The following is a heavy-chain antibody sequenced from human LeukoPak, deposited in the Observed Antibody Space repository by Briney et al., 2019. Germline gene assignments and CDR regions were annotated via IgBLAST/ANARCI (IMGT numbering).Heavy chain of an antibody. Sequence: PSETLSLTCAVYGGSFSNYYWNWIRQSPGKGLEWIGEINHSGSSNYSPSLKSRVTISVDTSKNQLSLNLRSVTAADTAVYYCARGTDGFDYWGQGTLVTVSS. CDR3: ARGTDGFDY. CDR2: INHSGSS. CDR1: GGSFSNYY. J-gene: IGHJ4*02. V-gene: IGHV4-34*01.